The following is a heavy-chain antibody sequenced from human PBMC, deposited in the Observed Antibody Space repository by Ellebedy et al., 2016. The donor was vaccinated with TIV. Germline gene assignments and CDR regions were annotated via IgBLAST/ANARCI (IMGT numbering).Heavy chain of an antibody. CDR2: ISSDGTNK. CDR3: AKDESDGELPRPFDY. V-gene: IGHV3-30*18. Sequence: GESLKISXAASRFTFSIFGLHWVRQAPGKGLEWVAIISSDGTNKYYADSVRGRFTISRDNSKNTLHLQMDSLRAEDTAVYYCAKDESDGELPRPFDYWGQGTLVTVSS. J-gene: IGHJ4*02. CDR1: RFTFSIFG. D-gene: IGHD1-26*01.